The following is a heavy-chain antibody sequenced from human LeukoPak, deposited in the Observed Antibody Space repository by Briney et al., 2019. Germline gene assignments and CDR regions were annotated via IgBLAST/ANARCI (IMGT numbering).Heavy chain of an antibody. J-gene: IGHJ5*01. CDR3: ASERSPFDS. D-gene: IGHD1-26*01. CDR2: INHSGST. V-gene: IGHV4-34*01. CDR1: GGSFSGYY. Sequence: SETLSLTCAVYGGSFSGYYWSWIRQPPGKGLEWIGEINHSGSTNYNPSLKSRVTISVDTSKNQFSLKLSSVTAADTAVYYCASERSPFDSWGQGTLVTVSS.